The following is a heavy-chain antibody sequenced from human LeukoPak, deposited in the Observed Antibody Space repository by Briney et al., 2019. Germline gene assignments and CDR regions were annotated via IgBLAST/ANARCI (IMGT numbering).Heavy chain of an antibody. Sequence: PGGSLRLSCAASGFTFSDYNMRWIRQAPGKGLEWVSSISRSGSTKYYADSVKGRFTISRDNAKNSLYLQMNSLRAEDTAVYYCARYYYDSSGYYYIDYWGQGTLVTVSS. CDR1: GFTFSDYN. CDR3: ARYYYDSSGYYYIDY. J-gene: IGHJ4*02. CDR2: ISRSGSTK. V-gene: IGHV3-11*04. D-gene: IGHD3-22*01.